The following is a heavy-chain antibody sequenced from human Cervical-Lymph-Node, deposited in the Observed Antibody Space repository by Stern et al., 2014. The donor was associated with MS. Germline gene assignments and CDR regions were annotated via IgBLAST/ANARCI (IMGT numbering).Heavy chain of an antibody. CDR2: ISSGGSTK. CDR3: ARDLGSSSWFDP. Sequence: EVQLVESGGGLVQPGGSLRLSCEASRSTLLGNAINWVRQAPGKGLQWISYISSGGSTKYYADSVKGRFTISRDNAKNSLFLQMNSLRVEDTAVYFCARDLGSSSWFDPWGQGTLVTVAS. CDR1: RSTLLGNA. J-gene: IGHJ5*02. D-gene: IGHD6-6*01. V-gene: IGHV3-48*01.